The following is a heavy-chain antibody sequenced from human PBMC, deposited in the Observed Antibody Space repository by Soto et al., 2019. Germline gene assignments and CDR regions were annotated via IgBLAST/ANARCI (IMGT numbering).Heavy chain of an antibody. J-gene: IGHJ3*02. Sequence: QLQLQESGPGLVKPSETQSITCTVSGGSISSSSYYWGWIRQPPGKGLEWIGSIYYSGSTYYNPSLKSRVTISVDTSKNQFSLKLSSVTAADTAVYYCARDYDSSGYYLIDIWGQGTMVTVSS. CDR1: GGSISSSSYY. V-gene: IGHV4-39*01. CDR3: ARDYDSSGYYLIDI. D-gene: IGHD3-22*01. CDR2: IYYSGST.